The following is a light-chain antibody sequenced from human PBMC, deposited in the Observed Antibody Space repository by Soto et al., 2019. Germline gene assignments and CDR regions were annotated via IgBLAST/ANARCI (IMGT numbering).Light chain of an antibody. Sequence: QSVLTQPPSASGTPGQRVTISCSGTSSNFGSNTVNWYQQLPGTAPKLLIYDNNQRPSGVPDRFSGSKSGTSASLGISGLQSEDEADYYCAAWDDRLNGVVFGGGTKVTVL. V-gene: IGLV1-44*01. CDR1: SSNFGSNT. CDR3: AAWDDRLNGVV. CDR2: DNN. J-gene: IGLJ2*01.